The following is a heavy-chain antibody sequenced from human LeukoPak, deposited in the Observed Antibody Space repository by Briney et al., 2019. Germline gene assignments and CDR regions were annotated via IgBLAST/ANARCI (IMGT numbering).Heavy chain of an antibody. CDR2: IYYSGST. J-gene: IGHJ4*02. Sequence: SETLSLTCTVSGGSISSSSYYWGWIRQPPGKGLEWIGSIYYSGSTYYNPSLKSRVTISVDTSKNQFSLKLSSVTAADTAVYYCARGTEQWPTELHYWGQGTLVTVSS. V-gene: IGHV4-39*07. CDR1: GGSISSSSYY. CDR3: ARGTEQWPTELHY. D-gene: IGHD6-19*01.